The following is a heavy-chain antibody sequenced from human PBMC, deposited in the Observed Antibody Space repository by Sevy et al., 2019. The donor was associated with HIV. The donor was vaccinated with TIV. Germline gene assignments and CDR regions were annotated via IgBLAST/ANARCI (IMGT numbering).Heavy chain of an antibody. CDR2: ISSSSADI. D-gene: IGHD1-26*01. V-gene: IGHV3-21*01. J-gene: IGHJ3*02. CDR1: GFTFSNYN. Sequence: GGYLRLSCAASGFTFSNYNMNWVRQAPGEGLKWVSSISSSSADIYYTDSVKGRFTVSRDNSRKSLFLQMNGLSAEDTALYYCARDPLVGSTYVFDIWGRGTMVTVSS. CDR3: ARDPLVGSTYVFDI.